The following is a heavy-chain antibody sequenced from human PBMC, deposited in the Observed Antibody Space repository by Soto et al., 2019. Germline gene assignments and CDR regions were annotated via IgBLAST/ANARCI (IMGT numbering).Heavy chain of an antibody. CDR1: GFTFSSHA. V-gene: IGHV3-30-3*01. J-gene: IGHJ4*02. CDR3: VRDRVVAGIGEVDY. CDR2: TSYDGSKK. D-gene: IGHD6-19*01. Sequence: QVQLEESGGGVVQPGRSLRLSCAASGFTFSSHAMHWVRQAPGKGLEWVAVTSYDGSKKYYADSVKGRFTISRDNSKNTLHRQMDSLRPEDTAVYHCVRDRVVAGIGEVDYWGQGTLVTVSS.